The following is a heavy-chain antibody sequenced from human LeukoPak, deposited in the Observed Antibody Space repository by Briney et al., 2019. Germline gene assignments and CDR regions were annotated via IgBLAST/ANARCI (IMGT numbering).Heavy chain of an antibody. V-gene: IGHV4-39*07. J-gene: IGHJ4*02. CDR3: ARDLGPLYYYDSSGGDY. CDR2: IYYSGST. Sequence: SETLSLTCTVSGGSISSSSYYWGWIRQPPGKGLEWIGSIYYSGSTYYNPSLKSRVTISVDTSKNQFSLKLSSVTAADTAVYYCARDLGPLYYYDSSGGDYWGQGTLVTVSS. D-gene: IGHD3-22*01. CDR1: GGSISSSSYY.